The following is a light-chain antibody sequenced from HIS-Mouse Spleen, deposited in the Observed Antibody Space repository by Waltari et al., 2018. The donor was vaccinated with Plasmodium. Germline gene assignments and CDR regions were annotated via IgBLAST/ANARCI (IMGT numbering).Light chain of an antibody. V-gene: IGLV2-11*01. CDR1: SSDVAGYNY. J-gene: IGLJ1*01. CDR2: DVS. CDR3: CSYAGSYTYV. Sequence: QSALTQPRSVSGSPGQSVTIYCTRTSSDVAGYNYVSWYQQHPGNAPKLMIYDVSKRPSGVPDRFSGSKSGNTASLTISGLQAEDEADYYCCSYAGSYTYVFGTGTKVTVL.